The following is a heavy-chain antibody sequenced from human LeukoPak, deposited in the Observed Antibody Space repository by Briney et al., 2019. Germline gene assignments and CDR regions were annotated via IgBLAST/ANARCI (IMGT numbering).Heavy chain of an antibody. CDR2: IYSGGST. D-gene: IGHD3-22*01. V-gene: IGHV3-66*01. Sequence: GGSLRLSCAASGFTVSSNYMSWVRQAPGKGLEWVSVIYSGGSTYYADSVKGRFTISRDNSKNTLYLQMNSLRAEDTAVYYCARDAHPRGYYDSSGYYYWGQGTLVTVSS. J-gene: IGHJ4*02. CDR3: ARDAHPRGYYDSSGYYY. CDR1: GFTVSSNY.